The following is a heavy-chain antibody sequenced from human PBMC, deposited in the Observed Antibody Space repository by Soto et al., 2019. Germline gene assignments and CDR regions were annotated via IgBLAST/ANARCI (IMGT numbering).Heavy chain of an antibody. Sequence: ASVKVSFKASGYNFRNFGITWVRQASGLGLEWLGWISGYNGRTSSARNFRDRVVLTTDTATNTAYMELRSLTSDDTAIYYCAREGYSSGFDPFDFWGQGTKVTVSS. CDR2: ISGYNGRT. CDR1: GYNFRNFG. V-gene: IGHV1-18*01. D-gene: IGHD5-18*01. CDR3: AREGYSSGFDPFDF. J-gene: IGHJ3*01.